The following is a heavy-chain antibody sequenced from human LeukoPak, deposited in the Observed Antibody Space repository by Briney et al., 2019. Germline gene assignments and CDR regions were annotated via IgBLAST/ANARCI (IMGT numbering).Heavy chain of an antibody. CDR2: MNPNSGNT. Sequence: ASVKVSCKASGYTFTSYDINWVRQATGQGLEWMGWMNPNSGNTGYAQKFQGRVTITRNTSISTAYMELSSLRSEDTAVYYCARTRRGQLRNRARDFDYWGQGTLVTVSS. CDR1: GYTFTSYD. CDR3: ARTRRGQLRNRARDFDY. D-gene: IGHD5-18*01. V-gene: IGHV1-8*03. J-gene: IGHJ4*02.